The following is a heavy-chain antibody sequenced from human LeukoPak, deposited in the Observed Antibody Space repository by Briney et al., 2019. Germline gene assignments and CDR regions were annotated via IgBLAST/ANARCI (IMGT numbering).Heavy chain of an antibody. CDR3: ARDRVGYDFWRGYYRKGAQIFDY. CDR1: GYTFTSYG. CDR2: ISAYNGNT. V-gene: IGHV1-18*01. J-gene: IGHJ4*02. D-gene: IGHD3-3*01. Sequence: GASVKVSCKASGYTFTSYGISWVRQAPGQGLEWMGWISAYNGNTNYAQKLQGRVTMTTDTSTSTAYMELRSLRSDDTAVYHCARDRVGYDFWRGYYRKGAQIFDYWGQGTLVTVSS.